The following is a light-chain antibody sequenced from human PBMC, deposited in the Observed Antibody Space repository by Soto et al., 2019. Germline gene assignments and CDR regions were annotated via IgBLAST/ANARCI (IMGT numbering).Light chain of an antibody. J-gene: IGKJ3*01. CDR1: QNVFSN. Sequence: EIVMTQSPGTLSVSPGERATLSCRASQNVFSNVAWYQQRPGQPPRLLISGASTRATGVSARFSASGSGTDFTLTITSLQSEDFAVYYCQQYNKWPPDYTFGPGTKVDIK. V-gene: IGKV3-15*01. CDR3: QQYNKWPPDYT. CDR2: GAS.